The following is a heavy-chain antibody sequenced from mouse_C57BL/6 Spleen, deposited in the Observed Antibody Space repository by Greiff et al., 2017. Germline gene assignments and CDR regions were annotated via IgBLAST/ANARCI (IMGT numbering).Heavy chain of an antibody. J-gene: IGHJ2*01. CDR3: ARQIYYGNYGNYFDY. Sequence: EVKLVESEGGLVQPGSSMKLSCTASGFTFSDYYMAWVRPVPETGLEWVANINYDGSSNYYLDSLKSRFIISSDNAKNILYLQMSSLKSEDTATYYCARQIYYGNYGNYFDYWGQGTTLTVSS. V-gene: IGHV5-16*01. D-gene: IGHD2-1*01. CDR1: GFTFSDYY. CDR2: INYDGSSN.